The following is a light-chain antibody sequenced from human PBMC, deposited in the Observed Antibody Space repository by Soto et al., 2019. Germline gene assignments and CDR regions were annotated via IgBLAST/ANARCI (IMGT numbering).Light chain of an antibody. V-gene: IGKV3-20*01. CDR3: QQYGSSPVT. Sequence: ETVMTQSPATLSVSPGERATLSCRASQSVSSSYLAWYQQKPGQAPRLLIYDASNRATGIPARFSGSGSGTDFTLTISRLEPEDFAVYYCQQYGSSPVTFGQRTKVDIK. CDR2: DAS. J-gene: IGKJ1*01. CDR1: QSVSSSY.